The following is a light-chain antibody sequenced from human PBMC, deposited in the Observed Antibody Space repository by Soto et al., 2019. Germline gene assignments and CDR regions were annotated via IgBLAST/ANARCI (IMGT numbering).Light chain of an antibody. V-gene: IGKV3-15*01. J-gene: IGKJ3*01. CDR1: QSVSSK. CDR2: GAS. CDR3: QQYDNWPFT. Sequence: EVVMTQSPATLYVSPGEGATLSCRASQSVSSKLAWYQQKPGQAPRLLIYGASTRATGIPARFSGSESGTEFALTISSLQSEDFAVYYCQQYDNWPFTFGPGTKVDIK.